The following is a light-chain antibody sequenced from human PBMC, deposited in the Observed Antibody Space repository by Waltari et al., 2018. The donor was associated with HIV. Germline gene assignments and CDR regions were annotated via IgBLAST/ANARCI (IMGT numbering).Light chain of an antibody. CDR1: SSDVGGSNY. CDR2: DVS. J-gene: IGLJ3*02. CDR3: SSYTGSSTRV. Sequence: QSALTQPASVSGSPGPSITISCTGTSSDVGGSNYVSWYQRHPGKAPKLIIYDVSNRPTGVFNRFSGYKAGNSASLTSSGRQGEDVSYYYCSSYTGSSTRVFGGGTTVTVL. V-gene: IGLV2-14*03.